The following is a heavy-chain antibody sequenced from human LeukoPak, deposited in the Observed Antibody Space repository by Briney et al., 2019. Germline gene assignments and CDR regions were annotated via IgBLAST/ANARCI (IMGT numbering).Heavy chain of an antibody. CDR3: ARGGFNYYDSSGYYVDY. Sequence: GGSLRLSCAASEFTVSSNYMSWVRQAPGKGLEWVSVIYSGGSTYYADSVKGRFTISRDNSKNTLYLQMNSLRAEDTAVYYCARGGFNYYDSSGYYVDYWGQGTLVTVSS. V-gene: IGHV3-66*01. D-gene: IGHD3-22*01. CDR2: IYSGGST. CDR1: EFTVSSNY. J-gene: IGHJ4*02.